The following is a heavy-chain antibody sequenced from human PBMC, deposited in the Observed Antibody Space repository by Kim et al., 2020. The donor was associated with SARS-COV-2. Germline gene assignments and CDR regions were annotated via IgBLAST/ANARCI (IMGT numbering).Heavy chain of an antibody. Sequence: GGSLRLSCAASGFAFSSYAMTWVRQAPGKGLEWVSSIGADGDTTYYADSVRGRFTISRDNPNNAVYLQMNSLRAEDTAKYYCAKGRSGTSTSCYNYWGQGTLVSVSS. CDR2: IGADGDTT. CDR1: GFAFSSYA. J-gene: IGHJ4*01. CDR3: AKGRSGTSTSCYNY. V-gene: IGHV3-23*01. D-gene: IGHD2-2*01.